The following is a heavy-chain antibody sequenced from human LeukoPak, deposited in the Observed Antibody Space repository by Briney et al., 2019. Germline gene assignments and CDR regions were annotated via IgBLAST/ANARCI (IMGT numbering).Heavy chain of an antibody. CDR3: ARDGYSSGWPFDY. Sequence: GGSLRLSCAASGFTFSSYEMNWVRQAPGKGLEWVSYISSSGSTIYYADSVKGRFTISSDNAKNSLYLQMNSLRAEDTAVYYCARDGYSSGWPFDYWGQGTLVTVSS. J-gene: IGHJ4*02. D-gene: IGHD6-19*01. V-gene: IGHV3-48*03. CDR1: GFTFSSYE. CDR2: ISSSGSTI.